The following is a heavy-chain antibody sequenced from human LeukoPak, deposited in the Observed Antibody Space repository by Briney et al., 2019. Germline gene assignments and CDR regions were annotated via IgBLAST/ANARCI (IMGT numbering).Heavy chain of an antibody. CDR3: LRDPSDAD. J-gene: IGHJ4*02. CDR2: IWYDGSHI. CDR1: VFTFRVLG. Sequence: QSGRSLRLSCAPSVFTFRVLGTHGVRQAPGKGLEWVAVIWYDGSHIFYGDSVRGRFTISRDNSKNTVYLQMNRLRAEDTAVYYCLRDPSDADGGQGTLVTVSS. V-gene: IGHV3-33*01.